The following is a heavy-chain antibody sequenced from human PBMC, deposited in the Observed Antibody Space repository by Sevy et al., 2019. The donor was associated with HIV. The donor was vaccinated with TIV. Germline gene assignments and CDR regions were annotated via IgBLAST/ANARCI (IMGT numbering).Heavy chain of an antibody. V-gene: IGHV4-30-2*01. J-gene: IGHJ5*02. Sequence: SETLSLTCAVSGGSISSGGYSWSWIRQPPGKGLEWIGYIYHSGSTYYNPSLKSRVTISVDRSKNQFSLKLSSVTAADTAVYYCARGGTVVRGVIITNWFDPWGQGTLVTVSS. CDR2: IYHSGST. D-gene: IGHD3-10*01. CDR1: GGSISSGGYS. CDR3: ARGGTVVRGVIITNWFDP.